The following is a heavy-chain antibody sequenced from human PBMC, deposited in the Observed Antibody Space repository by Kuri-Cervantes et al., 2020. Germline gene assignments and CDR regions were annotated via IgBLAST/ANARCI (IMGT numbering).Heavy chain of an antibody. CDR1: GFTFRSYS. J-gene: IGHJ6*03. V-gene: IGHV3-7*01. CDR2: IKQDGSEK. D-gene: IGHD2-2*01. Sequence: GESLKISCAASGFTFRSYSMDWVRQAPGKGLEWVANIKQDGSEKYYVDSVKGRFTISRDNAKNSLYLQMNSLRAEDTAVYYCARGASTSGGIYYYYYYMDVWGKGTTVTVSS. CDR3: ARGASTSGGIYYYYYYMDV.